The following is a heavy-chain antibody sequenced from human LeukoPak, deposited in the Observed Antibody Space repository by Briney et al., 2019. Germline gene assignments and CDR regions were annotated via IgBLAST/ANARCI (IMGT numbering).Heavy chain of an antibody. CDR1: GFTFSSYS. J-gene: IGHJ4*02. V-gene: IGHV3-21*01. Sequence: GGSLRLSCAASGFTFSSYSMNWIRQAPGKGLEWVSSISSSSSYIYYADSVKGRFTISRDNAKNSLYLQMNSLRAEDTAVYYCARVGSGYYHYDYWGQGTLVTVSS. CDR3: ARVGSGYYHYDY. CDR2: ISSSSSYI. D-gene: IGHD3-3*01.